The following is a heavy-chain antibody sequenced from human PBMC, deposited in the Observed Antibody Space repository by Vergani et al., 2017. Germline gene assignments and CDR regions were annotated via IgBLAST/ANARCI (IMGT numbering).Heavy chain of an antibody. CDR1: GYTFTSYY. Sequence: QVQLVQSGAEVKKPGASVKVSCKASGYTFTSYYMHWLRQAPGQGLEWMGIINPSGGSTSYAQKFQGRVTMTRDTSTSTVYMELSSLRSEDTAVYYCVTRLGYYYDGSGYFPFDYWGQGTLVTVSS. D-gene: IGHD3-22*01. V-gene: IGHV1-46*03. CDR2: INPSGGST. J-gene: IGHJ4*01. CDR3: VTRLGYYYDGSGYFPFDY.